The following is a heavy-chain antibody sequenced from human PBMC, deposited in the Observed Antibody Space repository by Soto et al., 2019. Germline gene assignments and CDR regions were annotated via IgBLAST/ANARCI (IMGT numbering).Heavy chain of an antibody. Sequence: SVTLSLTGSVSGGSSIRRIDYWAWIGQPTGQGLEWIGSIYYSGSTYYNPSLKSRVTISVDTSKNQFSLKLSSVTAADTAVYYCARHLALSPSLYVYTYYVMDGWGNGTAGTVSS. V-gene: IGHV4-39*01. CDR1: GGSSIRRIDY. CDR2: IYYSGST. J-gene: IGHJ6*04. CDR3: ARHLALSPSLYVYTYYVMDG. D-gene: IGHD2-8*01.